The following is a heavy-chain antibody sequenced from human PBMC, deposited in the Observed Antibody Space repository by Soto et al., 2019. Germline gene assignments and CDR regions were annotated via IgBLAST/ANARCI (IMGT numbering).Heavy chain of an antibody. CDR1: GFTFSSYG. CDR3: ARGTPDYGSGSYYYYYYMDV. J-gene: IGHJ6*03. CDR2: IWYDGSNK. Sequence: QVQLVESGGGVVQPGRSLRLSCAASGFTFSSYGMHWVRQAPGKGLEWVAVIWYDGSNKYYADSVKGRFTISRDNSKNTLYLQMNSLRAEDTAVYYCARGTPDYGSGSYYYYYYMDVWGKGTTVTVSS. D-gene: IGHD3-10*01. V-gene: IGHV3-33*01.